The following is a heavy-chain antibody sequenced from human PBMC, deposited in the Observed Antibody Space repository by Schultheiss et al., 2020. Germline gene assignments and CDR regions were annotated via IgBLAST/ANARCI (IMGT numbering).Heavy chain of an antibody. Sequence: SETLSLTCAVYGGSFSGYYWSWIRQPPGKGLEWIGEINHSGSTNYNPSLKSRVTISVDTSKNQFSLKLSSVTAADTAVYYCARGFYSGSYFYEKNNWFDPWGQGTLVNVYS. V-gene: IGHV4-34*01. CDR2: INHSGST. CDR3: ARGFYSGSYFYEKNNWFDP. D-gene: IGHD1-26*01. J-gene: IGHJ5*02. CDR1: GGSFSGYY.